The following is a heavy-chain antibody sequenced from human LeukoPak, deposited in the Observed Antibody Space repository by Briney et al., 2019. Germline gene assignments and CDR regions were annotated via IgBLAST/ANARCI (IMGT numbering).Heavy chain of an antibody. J-gene: IGHJ3*02. CDR3: ARAWEGTFDI. CDR2: IKQDGSEK. V-gene: IGHV3-7*04. D-gene: IGHD1-26*01. Sequence: SGGSLRLSCAASGFTFSTSWMSWVRQAPGIGLEWVANIKQDGSEKYYVDSVKGRFTISRDNAKNSLSLQMNSLRAEDTAVYYCARAWEGTFDIWGQGTMVTVSS. CDR1: GFTFSTSW.